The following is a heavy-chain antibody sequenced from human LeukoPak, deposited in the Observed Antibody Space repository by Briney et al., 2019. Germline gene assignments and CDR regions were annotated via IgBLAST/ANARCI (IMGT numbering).Heavy chain of an antibody. V-gene: IGHV4-38-2*02. CDR2: LSHSEST. CDR1: GYSISSGYY. CDR3: ARDRGGATDFDY. Sequence: PSETLSLTCSVSGYSISSGYYWGWIRQPPGKGLEWIGSLSHSESTFYSPSLKSRLTISLDTSTHQIFLRLTSVTAAHPAVYYCARDRGGATDFDYWGQGDLVTVSS. D-gene: IGHD1-26*01. J-gene: IGHJ4*02.